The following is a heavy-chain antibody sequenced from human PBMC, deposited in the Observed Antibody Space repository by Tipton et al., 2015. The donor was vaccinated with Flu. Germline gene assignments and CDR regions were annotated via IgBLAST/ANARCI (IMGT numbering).Heavy chain of an antibody. CDR2: IIPTLGIA. Sequence: QVQLVQSGAEVKKPGSSVKVSCKASGGTFSSYAISWVRQAPGQGLEWLGGIIPTLGIANYAQKFQGRVTITADESTSTAYMELSSLRSEDTAVYYCARDRYYYDSSGFFDIWGQGTMVTVPS. D-gene: IGHD3-22*01. CDR1: GGTFSSYA. V-gene: IGHV1-69*01. CDR3: ARDRYYYDSSGFFDI. J-gene: IGHJ3*02.